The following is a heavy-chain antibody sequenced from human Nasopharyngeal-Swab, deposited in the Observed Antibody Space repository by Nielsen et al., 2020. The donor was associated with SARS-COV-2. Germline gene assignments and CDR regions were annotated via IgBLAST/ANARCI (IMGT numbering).Heavy chain of an antibody. Sequence: GESLKISRAASGFSFSDFHMSWIRQAPGKGLEWVSYIHTSGTYTDYADSVKGRFTISRDNAKNSLYLQMNTLRTEDTAVYYCARGHYGLDVWGQGTTVTVSS. V-gene: IGHV3-11*06. CDR3: ARGHYGLDV. CDR1: GFSFSDFH. J-gene: IGHJ6*02. CDR2: IHTSGTYT.